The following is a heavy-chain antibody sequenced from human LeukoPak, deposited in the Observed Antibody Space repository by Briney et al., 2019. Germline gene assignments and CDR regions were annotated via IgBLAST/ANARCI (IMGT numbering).Heavy chain of an antibody. CDR3: ARLYDYVWGSYRYGTRDY. Sequence: SETLSLTCAVYGGSSSGYYWSWIRQPPGKGLEWIGEINHSGSTNYNPSLKSRVTISVDTSKNQFSLKLSSVTAADTAVYYCARLYDYVWGSYRYGTRDYWGQGTLVTVSS. CDR1: GGSSSGYY. V-gene: IGHV4-34*01. D-gene: IGHD3-16*02. J-gene: IGHJ4*02. CDR2: INHSGST.